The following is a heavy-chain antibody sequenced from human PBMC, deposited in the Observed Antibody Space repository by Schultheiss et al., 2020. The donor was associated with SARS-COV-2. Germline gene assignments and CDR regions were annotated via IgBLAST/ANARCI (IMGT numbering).Heavy chain of an antibody. Sequence: GGSLRLSCAASGFTFSSYAMSWVRQAPGKGLEWVSAISGSGGSTYYADSVKGRFTISRDNSKNTLYLQMSSLRAEDTAVYYCTTDWVKWELFDYWGQGTLVTVSS. CDR2: ISGSGGST. CDR3: TTDWVKWELFDY. D-gene: IGHD1-26*01. J-gene: IGHJ4*02. CDR1: GFTFSSYA. V-gene: IGHV3-23*01.